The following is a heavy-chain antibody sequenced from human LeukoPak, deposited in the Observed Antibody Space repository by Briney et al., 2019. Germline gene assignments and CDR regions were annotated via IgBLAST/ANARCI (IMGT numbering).Heavy chain of an antibody. CDR1: GGSFSGFY. J-gene: IGHJ4*02. Sequence: PSETLSLTCAVYGGSFSGFYWTWIRQPPGKGLDWIGEINQSGITNYSPSLKSRMVISVDTSKKQFSLKLNSVTAADTAVYYCARGGTFGEPFSRSWGQGTLVTVSS. D-gene: IGHD3-10*01. CDR3: ARGGTFGEPFSRS. CDR2: INQSGIT. V-gene: IGHV4-34*01.